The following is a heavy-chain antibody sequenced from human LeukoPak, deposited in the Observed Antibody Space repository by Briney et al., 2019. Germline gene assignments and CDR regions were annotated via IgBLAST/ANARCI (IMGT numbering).Heavy chain of an antibody. CDR3: ARDLGCCTGDTCFNWFDP. CDR2: IKQDGSER. Sequence: GGSLRLSCAASGFTFSSYWMGWARQAPGKGLEWVANIKQDGSERDYVDSVKGRFTISRDNAKNSLYLQMNSLRAEDTAVYYCARDLGCCTGDTCFNWFDPWGQGTLVTVSS. D-gene: IGHD2-15*01. J-gene: IGHJ5*02. CDR1: GFTFSSYW. V-gene: IGHV3-7*01.